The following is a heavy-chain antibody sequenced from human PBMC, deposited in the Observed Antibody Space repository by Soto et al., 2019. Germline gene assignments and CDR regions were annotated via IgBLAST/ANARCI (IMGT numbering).Heavy chain of an antibody. CDR3: AKDVRGRYGSGSYYLY. Sequence: GGSLRLSCAASGFTFSSYAMSWVRQAPGKGLEWVSAISGSGGSTYYADSVKGRFTISRDNYKNTLYLQMNSRRAEDTAVYYCAKDVRGRYGSGSYYLYWGQGTLVTVSS. D-gene: IGHD3-10*01. CDR1: GFTFSSYA. J-gene: IGHJ4*02. CDR2: ISGSGGST. V-gene: IGHV3-23*01.